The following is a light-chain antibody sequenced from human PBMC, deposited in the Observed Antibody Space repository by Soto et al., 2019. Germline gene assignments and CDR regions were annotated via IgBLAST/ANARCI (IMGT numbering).Light chain of an antibody. Sequence: EIVLTQSPGTLSLSPGERATLSCRASQSITIHYLAWYQQKPGQAPRLLMDGAANRATGIPDRFSGSGSGTDFTLTIIRLEPEDFAMYYCQQYDSSPRTFGQGTKVEIK. V-gene: IGKV3-20*01. CDR1: QSITIHY. CDR2: GAA. CDR3: QQYDSSPRT. J-gene: IGKJ1*01.